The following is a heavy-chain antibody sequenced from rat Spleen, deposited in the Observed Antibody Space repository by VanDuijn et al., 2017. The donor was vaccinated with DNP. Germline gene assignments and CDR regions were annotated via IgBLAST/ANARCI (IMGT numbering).Heavy chain of an antibody. CDR1: GFTFSDFY. CDR3: ARIGAVTGTFDY. J-gene: IGHJ2*01. V-gene: IGHV5-29*01. D-gene: IGHD5-1*01. CDR2: ISYDSSTP. Sequence: EVQLVESDGGLVQPGRSLKVSCAASGFTFSDFYMAWVRQAPTKGLEWVATISYDSSTPYYRGSVRGRFTLSRDNAKSTLYLQMDSLRSEDTATYYCARIGAVTGTFDYWGQGVMVTVSS.